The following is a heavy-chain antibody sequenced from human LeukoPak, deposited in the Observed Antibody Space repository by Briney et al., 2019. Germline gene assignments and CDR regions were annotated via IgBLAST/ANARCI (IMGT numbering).Heavy chain of an antibody. J-gene: IGHJ4*02. Sequence: EPGGSLRLSCAASGFTFSSYGMHWVRQAPGRGLEWVAFIRYDGSNKYYADSVKGRFTISRDNSKNTLYLQMNSLRAEDTAVYYCAKHYYGSGSQKYYFDYWGQGTLVTVSS. CDR1: GFTFSSYG. D-gene: IGHD3-10*01. CDR3: AKHYYGSGSQKYYFDY. CDR2: IRYDGSNK. V-gene: IGHV3-30*02.